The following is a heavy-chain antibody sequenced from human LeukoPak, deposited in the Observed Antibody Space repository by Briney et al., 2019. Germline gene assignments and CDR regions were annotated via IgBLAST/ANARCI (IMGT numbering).Heavy chain of an antibody. CDR1: GYTFTGYY. V-gene: IGHV1-2*02. Sequence: ASVKVSCKASGYTFTGYYMHWVRQAPGQGLEWMGGINPNSGGTNYAQKFQGRVTMTRDTSISTAYMELSRLRSDDTAVYYCARDLDYYDSSGYAFDIWGQGTMVTVSS. CDR3: ARDLDYYDSSGYAFDI. D-gene: IGHD3-22*01. J-gene: IGHJ3*02. CDR2: INPNSGGT.